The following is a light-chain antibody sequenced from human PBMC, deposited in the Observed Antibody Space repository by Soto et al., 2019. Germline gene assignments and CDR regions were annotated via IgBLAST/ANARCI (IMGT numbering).Light chain of an antibody. CDR1: QSVSGN. CDR3: QQYNNWPPIT. V-gene: IGKV3-15*01. CDR2: GAS. Sequence: EIVMTQSAATLSVSPGERATLSCRASQSVSGNLAWYQQKPGQTPRLLIYGASTRATGIPARISGSGSGTEFTLTISSLQSEDFAIYYCQQYNNWPPITFGQGTRLEIK. J-gene: IGKJ5*01.